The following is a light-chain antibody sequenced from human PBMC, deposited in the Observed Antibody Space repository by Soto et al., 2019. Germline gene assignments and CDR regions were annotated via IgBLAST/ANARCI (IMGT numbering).Light chain of an antibody. CDR2: GAS. CDR1: QSVSSSY. CDR3: QYYGSSPYT. V-gene: IGKV3-20*01. J-gene: IGKJ2*01. Sequence: EIVLTQSPGTLSLSPGERATLSCRASQSVSSSYLAWYQQKPGQAPSLLIHGASSRATGIPERFSGSGSGTDFTLTLSRLEPEDFAVYFCQYYGSSPYTFGQGTKLEIK.